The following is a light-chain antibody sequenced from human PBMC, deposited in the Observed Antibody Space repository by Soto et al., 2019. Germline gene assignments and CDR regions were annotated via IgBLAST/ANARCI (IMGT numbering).Light chain of an antibody. J-gene: IGKJ5*01. CDR1: QTVSSSY. CDR2: AAS. V-gene: IGKV3-20*01. CDR3: QQYANSPQT. Sequence: EIVLTQSPGTLSLSPGEGATLSCRASQTVSSSYLAWYQQKHGQAPRLLIHAASTRATGIPDRFSGSGSGTDFTLTISRLEPEDFAVYYCQQYANSPQTFGQGTRLEIK.